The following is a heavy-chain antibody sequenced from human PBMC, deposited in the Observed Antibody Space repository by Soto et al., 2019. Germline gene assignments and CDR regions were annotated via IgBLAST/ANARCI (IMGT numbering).Heavy chain of an antibody. CDR2: IYPGDSDT. D-gene: IGHD3-9*01. J-gene: IGHJ4*02. V-gene: IGHV5-51*01. CDR3: ARFGPGLWLRMDS. CDR1: GYNFSNSW. Sequence: EVQLVQSGGEVKKPGESLKISCMGTGYNFSNSWIAWVRQMPGRALEWVGIIYPGDSDTRYSPSFQGQVTISADKSISAAYLQWSSLRASDTAMYYCARFGPGLWLRMDSWGQGTLGSVS.